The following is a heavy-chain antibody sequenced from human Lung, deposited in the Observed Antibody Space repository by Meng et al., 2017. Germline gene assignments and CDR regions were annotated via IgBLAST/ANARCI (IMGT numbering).Heavy chain of an antibody. CDR1: GFTFSSYW. V-gene: IGHV3-7*03. CDR3: AKEIRPNDY. J-gene: IGHJ4*02. CDR2: IKEEGSEK. Sequence: GESLKISCAASGFTFSSYWMSWVRQAPGKGLEWVAKIKEEGSEKYYVDSVKGRFTISRDNSKNTLYLQMNSLRAEDTAVYYCAKEIRPNDYWGQGNLVNGSS.